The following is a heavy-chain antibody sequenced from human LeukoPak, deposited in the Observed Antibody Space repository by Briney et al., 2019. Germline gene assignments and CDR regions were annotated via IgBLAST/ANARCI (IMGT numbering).Heavy chain of an antibody. V-gene: IGHV3-7*03. CDR1: GFTFSSFW. D-gene: IGHD5-24*01. J-gene: IGHJ4*02. Sequence: GGSLRLSCAVSGFTFSSFWMSWVRQAPGKGLERVANIKQDGSEKYYVDSVKGRFTISRDNAKNSLFLQMNSLRAEDTAVYYCATGRQMGYWGQGTLVTVSS. CDR2: IKQDGSEK. CDR3: ATGRQMGY.